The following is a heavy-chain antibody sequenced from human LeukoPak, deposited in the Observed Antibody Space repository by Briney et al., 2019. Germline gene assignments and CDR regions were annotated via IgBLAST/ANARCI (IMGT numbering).Heavy chain of an antibody. CDR2: ISSSGAYI. CDR3: ARERTTVSPPG. V-gene: IGHV3-21*01. J-gene: IGHJ4*02. D-gene: IGHD4-11*01. Sequence: GGSLRLSCAASGLRFSSYSMNWVRQAPGKGLEWVSSISSSGAYIFYADSVKGRFTISRDNAKNSLYLQMNSLRAEDTAVYYCARERTTVSPPGWGQGTLVTVSS. CDR1: GLRFSSYS.